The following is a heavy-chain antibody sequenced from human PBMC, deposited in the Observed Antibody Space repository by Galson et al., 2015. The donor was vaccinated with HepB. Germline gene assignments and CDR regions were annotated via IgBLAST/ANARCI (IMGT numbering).Heavy chain of an antibody. J-gene: IGHJ1*01. CDR1: GFTFSIYT. CDR3: AKDLGLGSGY. V-gene: IGHV3-23*01. CDR2: VSGSGGST. Sequence: SLRLSCAASGFTFSIYTMSWVRQPPAKGLEWVSSVSGSGGSTYYADSVKGRFTISRDNSENTLFLQMNSLRAEDTAVYYCAKDLGLGSGYWGQGTLSPSPQ. D-gene: IGHD3-3*01.